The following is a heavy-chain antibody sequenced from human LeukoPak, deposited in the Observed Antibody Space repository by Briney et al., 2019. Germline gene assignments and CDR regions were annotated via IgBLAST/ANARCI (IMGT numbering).Heavy chain of an antibody. Sequence: PSETLSLTCAVSGGSFSGYYWSWICQPPGKGLEWIGEINHSGSTNYNPSLKSRVTISVDTSKNQFSLKLSSVTAADTAVYYCARGPPLWDIVVVPAAIPFDYWGQGTLVTVSS. V-gene: IGHV4-34*01. CDR3: ARGPPLWDIVVVPAAIPFDY. CDR2: INHSGST. D-gene: IGHD2-2*02. J-gene: IGHJ4*02. CDR1: GGSFSGYY.